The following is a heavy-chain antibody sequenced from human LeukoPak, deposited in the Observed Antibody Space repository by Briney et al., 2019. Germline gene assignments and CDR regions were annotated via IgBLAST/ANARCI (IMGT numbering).Heavy chain of an antibody. V-gene: IGHV3-30*02. CDR1: EFTFCIHG. CDR3: SAPVATNY. Sequence: GGSLRLSCVASEFTFCIHGMHWVRQAPGKGLEWVAFIRYDGSNNYYADSVKGRFTISRDNSKNTLYLQMNSLKAEDTAVYYCSAPVATNYWGQGTLVTVSS. J-gene: IGHJ4*02. D-gene: IGHD4-23*01. CDR2: IRYDGSNN.